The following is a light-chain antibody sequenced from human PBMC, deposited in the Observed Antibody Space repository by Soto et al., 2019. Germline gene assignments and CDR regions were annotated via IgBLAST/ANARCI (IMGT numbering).Light chain of an antibody. CDR2: DTS. CDR1: TGTVTSGHY. Sequence: QTVVTQEPSLTVSPGGTVTLSCGSSTGTVTSGHYPYWFQQKPGQAPRTLIYDTSNRHSWTPARFSGSLLGGKAALTLSGAQPEDEAEYSCLLSYGGAREVFGGGTKVTVL. V-gene: IGLV7-46*01. J-gene: IGLJ2*01. CDR3: LLSYGGAREV.